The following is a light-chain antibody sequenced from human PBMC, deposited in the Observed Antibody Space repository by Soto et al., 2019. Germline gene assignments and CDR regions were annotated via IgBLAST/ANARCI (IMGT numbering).Light chain of an antibody. V-gene: IGKV3-15*01. CDR3: QQYHNWTPFT. CDR2: GAS. CDR1: QSVSSN. Sequence: EIVMTQSPATLSASPGERVTLSCRASQSVSSNLAWYQQKPGQAPRLLIYGASTRATGIPARFSGSGSGTEFTLTISSLQSEDFAGYYCQQYHNWTPFTFGQGTKLEIK. J-gene: IGKJ2*01.